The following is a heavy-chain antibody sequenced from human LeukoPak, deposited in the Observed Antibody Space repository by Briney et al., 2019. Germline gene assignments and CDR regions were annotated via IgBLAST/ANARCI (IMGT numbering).Heavy chain of an antibody. J-gene: IGHJ1*01. V-gene: IGHV3-30*18. CDR1: GFTFSGYG. D-gene: IGHD2-2*01. CDR2: IPYDASNK. Sequence: HPGTSLRLSCAASGFTFSGYGMHWLRQAPGKGLEWVAVIPYDASNKYYTDSVKGRFTISRDNSTNTLYLQMHSLRAEDTAVYYCANVSATTRSYCSSTSCYLRAPKYFQHWGQGTLVTVSS. CDR3: ANVSATTRSYCSSTSCYLRAPKYFQH.